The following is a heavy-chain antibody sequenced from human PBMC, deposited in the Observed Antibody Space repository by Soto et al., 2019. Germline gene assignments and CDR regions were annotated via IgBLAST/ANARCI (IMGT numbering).Heavy chain of an antibody. D-gene: IGHD2-15*01. CDR2: IYYSGTS. J-gene: IGHJ6*02. V-gene: IGHV4-39*01. CDR1: GGSISDDTYY. CDR3: ARLHCHSFHYGMDV. Sequence: SETLSLTCTVSGGSISDDTYYWGWIRQPPGKGLEWIGSIYYSGTSSYTPSLKSRVTMSVDTSKKQLSLRLTSVTAADTAVYYCARLHCHSFHYGMDVWGQGTTVTVSS.